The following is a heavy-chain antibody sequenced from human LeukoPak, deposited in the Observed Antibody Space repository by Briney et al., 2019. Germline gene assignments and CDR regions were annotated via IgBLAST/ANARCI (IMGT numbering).Heavy chain of an antibody. V-gene: IGHV4-59*01. CDR3: ARDDYNYYYMDV. Sequence: PSETLSLTCTVSGGSTSSYYWSWIRHPPGKGLEWIGYIYYRGSTKYNPSHKSRVTISVDTSKNQFSLKLSSVTAADTAVYYRARDDYNYYYMDVWGKGTTVTVSS. CDR2: IYYRGST. CDR1: GGSTSSYY. J-gene: IGHJ6*03.